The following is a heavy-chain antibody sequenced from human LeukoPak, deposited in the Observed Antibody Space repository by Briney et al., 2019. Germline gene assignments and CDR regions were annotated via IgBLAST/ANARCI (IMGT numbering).Heavy chain of an antibody. CDR1: GGSISSYY. CDR3: ARDLRKWYFDL. CDR2: IYYSGST. J-gene: IGHJ2*01. Sequence: SETLSLTCTVSGGSISSYYWSWVRQPPGKGLEWIGYIYYSGSTNYNPSLKSRVTISVDTSKNQFSLKLSSVTAADTAVYYCARDLRKWYFDLWGRGTLVTVSS. V-gene: IGHV4-59*01.